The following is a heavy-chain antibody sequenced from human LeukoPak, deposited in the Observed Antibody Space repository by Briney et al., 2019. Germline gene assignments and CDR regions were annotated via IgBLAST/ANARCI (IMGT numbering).Heavy chain of an antibody. Sequence: PGGSLRLSCAASGFTFSSYSMNWVRQAPGKGLGWVSSISSSSSYIYYADSVKGRFTISRDNAKNSLYLQMNSLRAEDTAVYYCARDDYGDYFFDYWGQGTLVTVSS. J-gene: IGHJ4*02. D-gene: IGHD4-17*01. V-gene: IGHV3-21*01. CDR3: ARDDYGDYFFDY. CDR1: GFTFSSYS. CDR2: ISSSSSYI.